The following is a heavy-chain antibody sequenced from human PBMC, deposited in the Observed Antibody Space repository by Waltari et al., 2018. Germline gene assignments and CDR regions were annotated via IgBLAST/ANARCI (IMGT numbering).Heavy chain of an antibody. CDR3: AREVVPSRTIVVNWFDP. D-gene: IGHD2-2*01. J-gene: IGHJ5*02. Sequence: QVQLVQSGSELTKPGASVKISCKASGYIFTSYANNWRRQAPGKGPELMGWITTNTGNPTYAQGFRVRFVFALDTSVNTAYLEINSLKTEDTAIYYCAREVVPSRTIVVNWFDPWGQGTQVTVSS. CDR2: ITTNTGNP. V-gene: IGHV7-4-1*02. CDR1: GYIFTSYA.